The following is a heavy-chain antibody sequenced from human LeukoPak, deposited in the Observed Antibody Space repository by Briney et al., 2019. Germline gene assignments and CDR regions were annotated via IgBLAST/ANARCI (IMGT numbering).Heavy chain of an antibody. CDR2: ISGSGGST. Sequence: GGSLRLSCAASGFTFSTYAMSWVRQAPGKGLEWASAISGSGGSTFYADSVKGRFTISRDNSKNTLYLQMNSLRAEDTAVYYCAKVLVGATTVSDYWGQGTLVTVSS. D-gene: IGHD1-26*01. J-gene: IGHJ4*02. V-gene: IGHV3-23*01. CDR3: AKVLVGATTVSDY. CDR1: GFTFSTYA.